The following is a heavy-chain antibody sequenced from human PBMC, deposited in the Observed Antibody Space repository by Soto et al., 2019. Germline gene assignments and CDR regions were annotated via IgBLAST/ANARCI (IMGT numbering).Heavy chain of an antibody. D-gene: IGHD3-22*01. CDR3: ARNLYYYDSSGYRVDY. J-gene: IGHJ4*02. CDR1: GYTFTSYG. CDR2: ISAYNGNT. V-gene: IGHV1-18*04. Sequence: ASVKVSCKASGYTFTSYGISWVRQAPGQGPEWMGWISAYNGNTNYAQKLQGRVTMTTDTSTSTAYMELRSLRSDDTTVYYCARNLYYYDSSGYRVDYWGQGTLVTVSS.